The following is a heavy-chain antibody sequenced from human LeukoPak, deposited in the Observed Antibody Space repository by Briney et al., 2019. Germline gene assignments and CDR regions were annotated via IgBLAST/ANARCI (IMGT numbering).Heavy chain of an antibody. CDR3: AIVLVGATTHLFDY. D-gene: IGHD2-8*02. Sequence: ADTLSLTCTVSGGSISRSSYYWGWIREPPGKGREWIGRIYYSGSTYYNPSFKSRVTISVDTSKNQFSLKLSSVTAADTAVYYCAIVLVGATTHLFDYWGQGTLVTVSS. CDR2: IYYSGST. CDR1: GGSISRSSYY. V-gene: IGHV4-39*01. J-gene: IGHJ4*02.